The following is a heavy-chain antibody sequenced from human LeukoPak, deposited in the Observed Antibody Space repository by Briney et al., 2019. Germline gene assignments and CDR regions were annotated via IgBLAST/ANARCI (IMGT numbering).Heavy chain of an antibody. Sequence: GGSLRLSCAASGFTFSSYAMHWVRQAPGKGLEWVAVISYDGSNKYYADSVKGRFTISRDSSKNTLYLQMNSLRAEDTAVYYCARSRVYGSGELDYWGQGTLVTVSS. CDR1: GFTFSSYA. D-gene: IGHD3-10*01. J-gene: IGHJ4*02. CDR2: ISYDGSNK. CDR3: ARSRVYGSGELDY. V-gene: IGHV3-30*04.